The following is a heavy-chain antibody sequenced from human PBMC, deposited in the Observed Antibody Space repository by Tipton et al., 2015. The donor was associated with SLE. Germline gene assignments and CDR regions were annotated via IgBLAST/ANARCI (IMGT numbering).Heavy chain of an antibody. CDR2: INHSGST. J-gene: IGHJ5*02. V-gene: IGHV4-34*01. CDR1: GGSFSGYY. CDR3: ARDPTIMAAFTERNWFDP. Sequence: TLSLTCAVYGGSFSGYYWSWIRQPPGKGLEWIGEINHSGSNIGEINHSGSTNYNPSLKSRVTISVDTSKNQFSLKLDSVTAADTAIYFCARDPTIMAAFTERNWFDPWGHGTLVTVSS. D-gene: IGHD6-13*01.